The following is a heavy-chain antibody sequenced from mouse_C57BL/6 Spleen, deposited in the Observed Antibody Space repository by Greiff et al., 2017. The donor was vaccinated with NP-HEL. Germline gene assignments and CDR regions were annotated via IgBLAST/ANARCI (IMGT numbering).Heavy chain of an antibody. CDR2: INPGSGGT. V-gene: IGHV1-54*01. Sequence: QVQLKESGAELVRPGTSVKVSCKASGYAFTNYLIEWVKQRPGQGLEWIGVINPGSGGTNYNEKFKGKATLTADKSSSTAYMQLSSLTSEDSAVYFCARGSNYASWFAYWGQGTLVTVSA. CDR3: ARGSNYASWFAY. D-gene: IGHD2-5*01. J-gene: IGHJ3*01. CDR1: GYAFTNYL.